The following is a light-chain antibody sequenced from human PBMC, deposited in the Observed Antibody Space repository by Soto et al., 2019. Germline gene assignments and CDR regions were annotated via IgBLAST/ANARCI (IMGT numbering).Light chain of an antibody. CDR1: QSVSSSY. CDR2: DAS. J-gene: IGKJ1*01. CDR3: QQYGSSPMT. V-gene: IGKV3-20*01. Sequence: ETVLTQSPGTLSLSPGERATLSCRASQSVSSSYLAWYQQKPGQAPRLLIYDASTRATGIPDRFSGSGSGTDFTLAVSRLEPEDVAIYYCQQYGSSPMTFGQGTKVEIK.